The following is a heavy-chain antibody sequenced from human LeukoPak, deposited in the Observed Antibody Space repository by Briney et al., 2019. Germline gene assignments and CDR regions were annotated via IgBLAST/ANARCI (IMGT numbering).Heavy chain of an antibody. J-gene: IGHJ4*02. V-gene: IGHV1-2*02. Sequence: GASVKVSCKASGYTFTGHYMHWVRQTPGQGLEWMGWINPNSGGTNYAQKFQGRVTMTRDTTISTVYMELSRLRSDDTAMYFYARDGTYSPRAVAAIPDYWGQGSLVAVSS. CDR2: INPNSGGT. CDR3: ARDGTYSPRAVAAIPDY. D-gene: IGHD6-19*01. CDR1: GYTFTGHY.